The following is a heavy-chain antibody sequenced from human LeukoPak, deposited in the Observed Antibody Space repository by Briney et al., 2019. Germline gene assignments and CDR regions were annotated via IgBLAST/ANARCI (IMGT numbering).Heavy chain of an antibody. J-gene: IGHJ4*02. D-gene: IGHD4-23*01. Sequence: SQTLSLTCTVSGGSISSGGYYWSWIRQHPGKGLEWIGYIYYSGSTYYNPSLKSRVTISVDTSKNQFSLKLSSVTAADTAVYYCAREDYGGNSGTYFDYWGQGTLVTVSS. V-gene: IGHV4-31*03. CDR3: AREDYGGNSGTYFDY. CDR2: IYYSGST. CDR1: GGSISSGGYY.